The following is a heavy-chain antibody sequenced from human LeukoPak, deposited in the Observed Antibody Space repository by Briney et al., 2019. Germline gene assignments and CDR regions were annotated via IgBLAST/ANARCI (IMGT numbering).Heavy chain of an antibody. CDR2: IKEDGSVK. D-gene: IGHD6-19*01. CDR1: GFTFSSSW. Sequence: GGSLRLSCVASGFTFSSSWMNWVRQAPGKGLEWVANIKEDGSVKNYVDSVKGRFTISRDNAKNSLYLQINCLRAEDTAVYYCARQWGWFTSGWWLDTFDVWGQGSMVTVSS. V-gene: IGHV3-7*01. J-gene: IGHJ3*01. CDR3: ARQWGWFTSGWWLDTFDV.